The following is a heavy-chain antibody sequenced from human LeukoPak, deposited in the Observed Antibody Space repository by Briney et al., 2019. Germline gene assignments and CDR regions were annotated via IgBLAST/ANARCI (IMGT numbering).Heavy chain of an antibody. V-gene: IGHV3-23*01. CDR3: AKGRGSKGYCSGGSCYSPFDY. D-gene: IGHD2-15*01. J-gene: IGHJ4*02. CDR2: VRGSDAGT. CDR1: GFTFSSYA. Sequence: GGSLRLSCAASGFTFSSYAMNWVRQAPGKGLEWVSAVRGSDAGTSYADSVKGRFTISRDNSKNTLYLQMNSLRAEDTAVYYCAKGRGSKGYCSGGSCYSPFDYWGQGTLVTVSS.